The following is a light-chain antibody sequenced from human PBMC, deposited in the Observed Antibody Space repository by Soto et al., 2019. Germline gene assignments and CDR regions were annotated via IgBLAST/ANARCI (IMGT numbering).Light chain of an antibody. V-gene: IGKV3-20*01. J-gene: IGKJ1*01. CDR2: AAA. CDR1: QSVSSAF. Sequence: IVLTHSPGTLSLSPGERATLSCRASQSVSSAFFAWYQQKPGQPLRLLIYAAASRATGIPDRFSGSGSATDFTLTISRLEPEDFAVYYCQQYGSSRTFGQGTKVDIK. CDR3: QQYGSSRT.